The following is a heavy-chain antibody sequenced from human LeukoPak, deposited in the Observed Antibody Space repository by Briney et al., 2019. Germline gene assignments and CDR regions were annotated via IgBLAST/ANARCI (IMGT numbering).Heavy chain of an antibody. J-gene: IGHJ6*03. CDR1: GYTFTGYY. V-gene: IGHV1-2*02. CDR2: INPNSGGT. CDR3: ARSPRYFDWLPYIDYYYYYMDV. Sequence: ASVKVSCKASGYTFTGYYMHWVRQAPGQGLEWMGWINPNSGGTNYAQKFQGRVTMTRDTSISTAYMELSRLRSDDTAVYYCARSPRYFDWLPYIDYYYYYMDVWGKGTTVTISS. D-gene: IGHD3-9*01.